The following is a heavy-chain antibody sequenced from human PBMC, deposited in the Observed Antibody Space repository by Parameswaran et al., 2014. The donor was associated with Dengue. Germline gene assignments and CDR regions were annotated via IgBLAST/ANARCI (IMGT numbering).Heavy chain of an antibody. Sequence: WIRQSPSRGLEWLGRTYYRSKWYNDYAVSVKSRITINPDTSKNQFSLQLNSVTPEDTAVYYCALGQEYYYYGMDVWGQGTTVTVSS. D-gene: IGHD7-27*01. CDR2: TYYRSKWYN. V-gene: IGHV6-1*01. CDR3: ALGQEYYYYGMDV. J-gene: IGHJ6*02.